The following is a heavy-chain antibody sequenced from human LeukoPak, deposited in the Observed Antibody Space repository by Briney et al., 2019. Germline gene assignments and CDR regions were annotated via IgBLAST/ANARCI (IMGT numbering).Heavy chain of an antibody. CDR1: GGTFSSYA. CDR3: ARRGYSYGPRDYYYYYMDV. CDR2: IIPIFGTA. Sequence: SVKVSCKASGGTFSSYAISWVRQAPGQGLEWMGGIIPIFGTANYAQKFQGRVTITADESTSTACMELSSLRSEDTAVYYCARRGYSYGPRDYYYYYMDVWGKGTTVTVSS. V-gene: IGHV1-69*13. D-gene: IGHD5-18*01. J-gene: IGHJ6*03.